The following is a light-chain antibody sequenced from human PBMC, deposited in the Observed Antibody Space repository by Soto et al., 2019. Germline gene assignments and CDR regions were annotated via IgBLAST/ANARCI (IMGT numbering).Light chain of an antibody. V-gene: IGLV2-11*01. CDR2: DVS. Sequence: QSVLTQPRSVSGSPGQSVTISCTGTSSDVGGYNYVSWYQQHPGKAPKVMIYDVSERPSGVPDRFSGSKSGNTASLTISGLQAEDGADYYCCSYAGSPRDVLGAGTKLTVL. CDR3: CSYAGSPRDV. J-gene: IGLJ1*01. CDR1: SSDVGGYNY.